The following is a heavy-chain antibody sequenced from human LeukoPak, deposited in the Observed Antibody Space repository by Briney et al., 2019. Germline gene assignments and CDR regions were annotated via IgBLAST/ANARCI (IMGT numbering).Heavy chain of an antibody. D-gene: IGHD2-2*01. CDR1: GYTFTGYY. Sequence: GASVKVSCKASGYTFTGYYMHWVRQAPGQGLEWMGWINPNSGGTNYAQKFQGRVTMTRDTSISTAYMELSRLRSDDTAVYYCALMATYIVVVPAAINFDYWGQGTLVTVSS. J-gene: IGHJ4*02. CDR3: ALMATYIVVVPAAINFDY. V-gene: IGHV1-2*02. CDR2: INPNSGGT.